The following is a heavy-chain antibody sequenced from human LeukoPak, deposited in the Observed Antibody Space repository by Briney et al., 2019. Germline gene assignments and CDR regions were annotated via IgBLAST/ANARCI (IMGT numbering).Heavy chain of an antibody. J-gene: IGHJ4*02. CDR1: GFTFSSYW. CDR3: AKNLRTMGLRFLD. CDR2: INSDGSST. V-gene: IGHV3-74*01. D-gene: IGHD3-3*01. Sequence: PGGSLRLSCAASGFTFSSYWMHWVRQAPGKGLVWVSRINSDGSSTSYADSVKGRLTISRDNAKNTLYLQMNSLRAEDTAVYYCAKNLRTMGLRFLDWGQGTLVTVSS.